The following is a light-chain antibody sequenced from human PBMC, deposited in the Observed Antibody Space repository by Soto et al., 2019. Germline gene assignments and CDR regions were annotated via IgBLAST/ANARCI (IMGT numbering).Light chain of an antibody. CDR2: DAP. J-gene: IGKJ1*01. V-gene: IGKV1-5*02. CDR3: QQYHTSPWT. Sequence: IQRTRSLSSLLPSLEDEVITIARAGQRLITRLAWYQQKPGKAPKVLIYDAPSWAGGVPSRFTGSGSGTEFTLTISSLQPDDFATYYCQQYHTSPWTFGQGTKVEVK. CDR1: QRLITR.